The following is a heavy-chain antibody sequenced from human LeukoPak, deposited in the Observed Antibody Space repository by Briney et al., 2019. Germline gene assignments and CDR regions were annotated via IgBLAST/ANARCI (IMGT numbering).Heavy chain of an antibody. CDR1: GGSFSGYY. CDR3: ARGVYDSSGYYWVQLDY. V-gene: IGHV4-34*01. D-gene: IGHD3-22*01. J-gene: IGHJ4*02. Sequence: SETLSLTCAVYGGSFSGYYWSWIRQPPGKGLEWIGEINHSGSTNYNPSLKSRVTISVDTSKNQFSLKLSSVTAADTAVYYCARGVYDSSGYYWVQLDYWGQGTLVTVSS. CDR2: INHSGST.